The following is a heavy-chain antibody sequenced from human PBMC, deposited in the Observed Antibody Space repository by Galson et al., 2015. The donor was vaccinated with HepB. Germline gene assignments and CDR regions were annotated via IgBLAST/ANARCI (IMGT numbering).Heavy chain of an antibody. CDR1: GFSLSTSGVG. J-gene: IGHJ6*02. V-gene: IGHV2-5*01. Sequence: PALVKPTQTLTLTCTFSGFSLSTSGVGVGWIRQPPGKALEWLALIYWNDDKRYSPSLKSRLTITKDTSKNQVVLTMTNMDPVDTATYYCAHRREEMATIPLDYYYGMDVWGQGTTVTVSS. CDR3: AHRREEMATIPLDYYYGMDV. CDR2: IYWNDDK. D-gene: IGHD5-24*01.